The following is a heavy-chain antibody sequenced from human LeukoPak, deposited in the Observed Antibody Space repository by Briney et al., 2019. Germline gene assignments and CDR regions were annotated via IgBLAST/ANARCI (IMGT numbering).Heavy chain of an antibody. D-gene: IGHD5-12*01. CDR1: GFSFSTYP. CDR3: AKDGAWLRFDD. J-gene: IGHJ4*02. CDR2: ISDSGDNK. Sequence: GGPLRLSCAASGFSFSTYPMSWVRQAPGKGLDWVSAISDSGDNKQYADSVKGRFSISRDDSKNTLYLQMKNLRAEDTAVYYCAKDGAWLRFDDWGQGILVSVSS. V-gene: IGHV3-23*01.